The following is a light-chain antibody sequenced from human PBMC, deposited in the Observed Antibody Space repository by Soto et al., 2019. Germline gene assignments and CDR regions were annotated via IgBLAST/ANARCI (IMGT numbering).Light chain of an antibody. CDR3: SSYTSSSTLAV. V-gene: IGLV2-14*01. Sequence: QSVLTQPASVSGSPGQSITISCTGTSSDVGGYNYVSWYQQHPGKAPKLRIYDVSNRPSGVSNRFSGSKSGNTASLTISGLQAEDQADYYCSSYTSSSTLAVFGGGTKVTVL. CDR2: DVS. CDR1: SSDVGGYNY. J-gene: IGLJ2*01.